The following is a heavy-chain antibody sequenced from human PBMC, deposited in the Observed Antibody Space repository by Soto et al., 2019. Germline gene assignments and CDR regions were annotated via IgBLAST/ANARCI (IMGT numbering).Heavy chain of an antibody. CDR1: GGSFSSYY. V-gene: IGHV4-34*01. Sequence: PSETLSLTCAVYGGSFSSYYWSWIRQPPGKGLEWIGEINHSGSTNYNPSLKSRVTISVDTSKNQFSLKLSSVTAADTAVYYCARIVWFGELDPSDYWGQGTLVTVSS. CDR3: ARIVWFGELDPSDY. CDR2: INHSGST. J-gene: IGHJ4*02. D-gene: IGHD3-10*01.